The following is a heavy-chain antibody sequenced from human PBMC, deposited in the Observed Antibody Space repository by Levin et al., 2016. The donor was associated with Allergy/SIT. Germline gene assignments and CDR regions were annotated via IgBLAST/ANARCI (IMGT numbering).Heavy chain of an antibody. CDR3: ARMKGWLKDAFDI. V-gene: IGHV4-34*01. J-gene: IGHJ3*02. D-gene: IGHD3-22*01. CDR1: GGSFSGYY. Sequence: SETLSLTCAVYGGSFSGYYWSWIRQPPGKGLEWIGEINHSGSTNYNPSLKSRVTISVDTSKNQFSLKLSSVTAADTAVYYCARMKGWLKDAFDIWGQGTMVTVSS. CDR2: INHSGST.